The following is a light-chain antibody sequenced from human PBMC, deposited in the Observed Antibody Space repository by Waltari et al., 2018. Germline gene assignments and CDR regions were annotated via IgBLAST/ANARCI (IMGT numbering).Light chain of an antibody. Sequence: QSVLTQPPSVSGAAVQRVTIPCTGGSSNIGADYDLHWYQPPPGTAPQPLIFNTTNRPSGVPNRFSGSKSGTSAFLAITGLQPEDEADYYCQSYDSSLSGWRVLGTGTKVTVL. CDR2: NTT. V-gene: IGLV1-40*01. CDR1: SSNIGADYD. CDR3: QSYDSSLSGWRV. J-gene: IGLJ1*01.